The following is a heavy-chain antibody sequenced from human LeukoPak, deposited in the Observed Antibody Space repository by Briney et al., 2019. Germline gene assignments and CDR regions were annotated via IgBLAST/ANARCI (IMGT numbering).Heavy chain of an antibody. CDR2: IWYDGSNK. D-gene: IGHD2-15*01. V-gene: IGHV3-33*01. Sequence: GGSLSLSCAASGFTFNSYGMHWVRQAPGKGLEWVAVIWYDGSNKYYADSVKGRFTISRDNSKNTLYLQMNSLRAEDTAVYYCARHPWSLYYYYGMDVWGQGTTVTVSS. J-gene: IGHJ6*02. CDR3: ARHPWSLYYYYGMDV. CDR1: GFTFNSYG.